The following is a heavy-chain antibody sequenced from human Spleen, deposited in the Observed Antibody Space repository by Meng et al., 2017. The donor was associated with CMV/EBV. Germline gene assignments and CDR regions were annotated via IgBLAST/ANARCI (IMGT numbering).Heavy chain of an antibody. CDR3: VKEAASLGYDY. D-gene: IGHD2-15*01. J-gene: IGHJ4*02. CDR1: GFTFSSYG. Sequence: SCAASGFTFSSYGMHWVHQAPGKGLEWVAIIWYDGTNKFYADSVKGRFTISRDNSRNTLYLQMNSLRAEDTAVYYCVKEAASLGYDYWGQGTLVTVSS. V-gene: IGHV3-33*06. CDR2: IWYDGTNK.